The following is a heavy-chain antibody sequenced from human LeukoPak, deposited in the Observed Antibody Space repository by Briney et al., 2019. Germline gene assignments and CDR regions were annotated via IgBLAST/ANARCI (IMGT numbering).Heavy chain of an antibody. CDR3: ARVGAPHIFYFDY. CDR2: IYYSGST. V-gene: IGHV4-59*01. CDR1: GGSISSYY. J-gene: IGHJ4*02. Sequence: SEALSLTCTVSGGSISSYYWSWIRQPPEKGLEWIGYIYYSGSTNYNPSLKSRVTISVDTSKNQFSLKLSSVTAADTAVYYCARVGAPHIFYFDYWGQGTLVTVSS.